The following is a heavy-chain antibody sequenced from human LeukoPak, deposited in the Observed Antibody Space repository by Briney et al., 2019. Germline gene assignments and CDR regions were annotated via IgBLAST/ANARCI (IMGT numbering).Heavy chain of an antibody. V-gene: IGHV1-69*01. Sequence: SVKVSCKASGGTFSSYAISWVRQAPGQGLEWMGGTIPIFGTANYAQKFQGRVTITADESTSTAYMELSSLRSEDTAVYYCARGLGCSGTSCPPNWFDPWGQGTLVTVS. CDR1: GGTFSSYA. D-gene: IGHD2-2*01. CDR2: TIPIFGTA. J-gene: IGHJ5*02. CDR3: ARGLGCSGTSCPPNWFDP.